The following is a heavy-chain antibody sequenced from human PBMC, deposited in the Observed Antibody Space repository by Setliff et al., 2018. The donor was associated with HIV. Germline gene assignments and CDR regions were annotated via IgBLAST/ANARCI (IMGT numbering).Heavy chain of an antibody. CDR3: ARAAAGNTGPFDL. CDR1: DSGTYY. V-gene: IGHV4-61*02. CDR2: VSSRGDT. Sequence: TLSLTCTVSDSGTYYWSWIRQPAGKGLEWIGRVSSRGDTNYNPSLKSRVTMSVYTSKNQFYLKLTSVTASDTAVYYCARAAAGNTGPFDLWGQGSPVTVSS. J-gene: IGHJ4*02. D-gene: IGHD4-17*01.